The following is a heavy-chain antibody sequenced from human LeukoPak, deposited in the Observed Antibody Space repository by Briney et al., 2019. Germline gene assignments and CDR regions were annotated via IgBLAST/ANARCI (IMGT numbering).Heavy chain of an antibody. D-gene: IGHD6-19*01. J-gene: IGHJ6*04. CDR3: ARDLHAVAGYYYGMDV. V-gene: IGHV1-69*06. CDR1: GYTFTRYG. CDR2: IIPIFGTA. Sequence: SVKVSCKASGYTFTRYGISWVRQAPGQGLEWMGGIIPIFGTANYAQKFQGRVTITADKSTSTAYMELSSLRSEDTAVYYCARDLHAVAGYYYGMDVWGKGTTVTVSS.